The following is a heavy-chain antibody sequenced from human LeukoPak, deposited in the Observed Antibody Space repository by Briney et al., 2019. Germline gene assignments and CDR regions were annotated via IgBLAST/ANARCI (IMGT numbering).Heavy chain of an antibody. CDR3: ASRTAYGMDV. V-gene: IGHV4-34*01. CDR1: GGSFSGYY. Sequence: SETLSLTCAVYGGSFSGYYWSWIRQPPGKGLEWIGEINHSGSTNYNPSLKSRVTISVDTPKNQFSLKLSSVTAADTAVYYCASRTAYGMDVWGQGTTVTVSS. J-gene: IGHJ6*02. CDR2: INHSGST.